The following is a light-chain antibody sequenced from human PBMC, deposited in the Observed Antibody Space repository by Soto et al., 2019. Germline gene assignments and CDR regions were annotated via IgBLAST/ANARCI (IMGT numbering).Light chain of an antibody. J-gene: IGLJ2*01. CDR2: EGT. CDR1: SGDIGRYKF. V-gene: IGLV2-14*01. Sequence: QSVLTQPASVSGSPGQSVTISCTGTSGDIGRYKFVSWFQQHPGKAPKLLIFEGTNRPSGVSNRFSGSKSGNTASLTISGLQAEDEAIYFCSSSTNTNTLVIFGGGTKVTVL. CDR3: SSSTNTNTLVI.